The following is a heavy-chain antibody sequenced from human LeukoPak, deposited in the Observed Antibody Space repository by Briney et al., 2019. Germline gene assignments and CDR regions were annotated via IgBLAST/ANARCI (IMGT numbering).Heavy chain of an antibody. CDR1: GYTFTSYA. V-gene: IGHV7-4-1*02. Sequence: ALVKVSCKASGYTFTSYAMNWVRQAPGQGLEWMGWINTNTGNPTYAQGFTGRFVFSLDTSVSTAYLQISSLKAEDTAVYYCARETPTVTNGYFDLWGRGTLVTVSP. J-gene: IGHJ2*01. CDR2: INTNTGNP. D-gene: IGHD4-17*01. CDR3: ARETPTVTNGYFDL.